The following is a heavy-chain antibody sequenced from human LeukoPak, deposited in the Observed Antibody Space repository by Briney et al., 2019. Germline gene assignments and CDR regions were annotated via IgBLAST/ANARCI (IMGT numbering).Heavy chain of an antibody. CDR1: GFTFRSDA. CDR2: ISGSGGST. D-gene: IGHD2-15*01. Sequence: GGSLRLSCAGSGFTFRSDAMRWVRQAPGKGLEWVSAISGSGGSTYYADSVKGRFTISRDNSKNTLYLQMNSLRAEDTAVYYCASRGHCSGGSWADYWGQGTLVTVSS. J-gene: IGHJ4*02. CDR3: ASRGHCSGGSWADY. V-gene: IGHV3-23*01.